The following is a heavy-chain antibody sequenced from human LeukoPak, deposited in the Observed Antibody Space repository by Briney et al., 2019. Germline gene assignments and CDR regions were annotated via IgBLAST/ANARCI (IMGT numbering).Heavy chain of an antibody. V-gene: IGHV1-18*01. CDR2: ISAYNGNT. D-gene: IGHD6-13*01. J-gene: IGHJ1*01. Sequence: ASVKVSCMASGYTFTSYGISWVRQAPGQGLEWMGWISAYNGNTNYAQKLQGRVTMTTDTSTSTAYMELRSLRSDDTAVYYCASLMQLEYFQHWGQGTLVTVSS. CDR1: GYTFTSYG. CDR3: ASLMQLEYFQH.